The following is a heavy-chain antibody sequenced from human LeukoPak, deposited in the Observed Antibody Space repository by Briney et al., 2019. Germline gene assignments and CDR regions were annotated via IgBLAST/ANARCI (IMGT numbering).Heavy chain of an antibody. Sequence: PSETLSLTCTVSGGSISSYYWSWIRQPPGKGLEWIGSIYYSGSTYYNPSLKSRVTISVDKSKNQLSLKLSSVTAADTAIYYCARATDLVRGVVGAFDFWDQGTMVTVSS. CDR3: ARATDLVRGVVGAFDF. J-gene: IGHJ3*01. CDR2: IYYSGST. V-gene: IGHV4-59*12. CDR1: GGSISSYY. D-gene: IGHD3-10*01.